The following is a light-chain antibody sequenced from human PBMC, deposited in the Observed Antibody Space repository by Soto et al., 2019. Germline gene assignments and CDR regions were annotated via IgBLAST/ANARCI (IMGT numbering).Light chain of an antibody. CDR1: SSDVGNYNH. J-gene: IGLJ3*02. Sequence: QSALTQPASVSGSPGQSVTISCTRTSSDVGNYNHVSWYQQHPGKAPKLMIYEATQRPSGVSNRFSASKSGNTASLTISGLQAEDESDYYCCSYAGSQTWVFGGGTKLTVL. V-gene: IGLV2-23*01. CDR2: EAT. CDR3: CSYAGSQTWV.